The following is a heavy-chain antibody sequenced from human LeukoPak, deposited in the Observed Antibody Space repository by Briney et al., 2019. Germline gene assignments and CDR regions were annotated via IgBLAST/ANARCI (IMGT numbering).Heavy chain of an antibody. CDR2: IYYSGST. J-gene: IGHJ5*02. CDR1: GGSISTSSYY. Sequence: PSETLSLTCTVSGGSISTSSYYWGWIRQPPGKGLEWTGSIYYSGSTFYNPSLESRVTISVDTSKNQFSLKLTSVTATDTAVYYCAAIIAVAGIPLSDPWGQGTLVTVSS. V-gene: IGHV4-39*01. CDR3: AAIIAVAGIPLSDP. D-gene: IGHD6-19*01.